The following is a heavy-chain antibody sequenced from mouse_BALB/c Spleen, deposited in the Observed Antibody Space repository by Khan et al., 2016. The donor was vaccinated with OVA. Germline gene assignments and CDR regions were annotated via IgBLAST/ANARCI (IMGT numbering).Heavy chain of an antibody. CDR3: TRPSYYGNPWFTY. D-gene: IGHD2-10*01. V-gene: IGHV5-9*02. J-gene: IGHJ3*01. CDR2: ISSTGTYT. Sequence: EVELVESGGGLVKPGGSLKLSCEVSGFAFNSYDMSWVRQTPEKRLEWVATISSTGTYTYYPDSVKGRFTISRDTARNNLYLQMSSLRSEDTAFYYCTRPSYYGNPWFTYWGQGTLVTVSA. CDR1: GFAFNSYD.